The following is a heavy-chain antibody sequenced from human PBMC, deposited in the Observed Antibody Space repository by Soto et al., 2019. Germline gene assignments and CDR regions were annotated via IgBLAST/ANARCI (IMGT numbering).Heavy chain of an antibody. CDR1: GGTFSSYA. V-gene: IGHV1-69*01. Sequence: QVQLVQSGAEVKKPGSSVKVSCKASGGTFSSYAISWVRQAPGQGLEWMGGIIPIFGTANYAQKFQGRVTITADESTSTAYMELSSLRSEDTAVYYCARGTVVINEVYYCGMDVWGQGTTVTVSS. J-gene: IGHJ6*02. D-gene: IGHD3-22*01. CDR3: ARGTVVINEVYYCGMDV. CDR2: IIPIFGTA.